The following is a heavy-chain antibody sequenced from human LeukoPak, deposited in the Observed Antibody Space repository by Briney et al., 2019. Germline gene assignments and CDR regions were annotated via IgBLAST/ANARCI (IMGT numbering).Heavy chain of an antibody. J-gene: IGHJ6*02. V-gene: IGHV1-69*13. Sequence: SVKVSCKASGGTFSSYAISWVRRAPGQGLEWMGGIIPIFGTANYAQKFQGRVTITADESTSTAYMELSSLRSEDTAVYYCARVERHSSSSWGYYYYGMDVWGQGTTVTVSS. CDR2: IIPIFGTA. CDR1: GGTFSSYA. CDR3: ARVERHSSSSWGYYYYGMDV. D-gene: IGHD6-6*01.